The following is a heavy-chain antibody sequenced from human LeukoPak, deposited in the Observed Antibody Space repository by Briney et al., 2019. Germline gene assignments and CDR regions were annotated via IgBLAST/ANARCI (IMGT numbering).Heavy chain of an antibody. CDR3: ARAISSAFDI. D-gene: IGHD5-24*01. J-gene: IGHJ3*02. V-gene: IGHV4-59*01. CDR2: IYYSGST. CDR1: GGSISSYY. Sequence: PSETLSLTCTVSGGSISSYYWSWIRQPPGKGLEWIGYIYYSGSTNYNPSLKSRVTISVDTSKNQFPLRLSSVTAADTAVYYCARAISSAFDIWGQGTMVTVSS.